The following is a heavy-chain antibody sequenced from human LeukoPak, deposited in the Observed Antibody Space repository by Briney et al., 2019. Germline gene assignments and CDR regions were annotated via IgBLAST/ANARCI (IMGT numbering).Heavy chain of an antibody. CDR2: IYYTNT. CDR1: GGSINSYY. J-gene: IGHJ5*02. Sequence: SETLSLTCTVSGGSINSYYWSWIQQPPGKGLEWIGYIYYTNTNYNPSLRSRVTISVDMSKNQFSLKLTSVTAADTAVYYCARLILNGWFDPWGQGAQVTVSS. CDR3: ARLILNGWFDP. V-gene: IGHV4-59*08. D-gene: IGHD3-10*01.